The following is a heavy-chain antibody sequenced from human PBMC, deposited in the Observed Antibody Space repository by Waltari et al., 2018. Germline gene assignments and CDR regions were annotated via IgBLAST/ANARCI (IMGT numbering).Heavy chain of an antibody. CDR2: IKSGGSST. J-gene: IGHJ4*02. Sequence: EVQLVESGGGSVQPGGSLRLSCEASGFTFSSYWMHWVRQAPGKGLMWVSRIKSGGSSTTDADSVKGRFTISRDNAKNTLYLQMNSLRAEDTAVYYCARVTVTTPWNFDFWGQGTLVTVSS. CDR3: ARVTVTTPWNFDF. CDR1: GFTFSSYW. D-gene: IGHD4-17*01. V-gene: IGHV3-74*01.